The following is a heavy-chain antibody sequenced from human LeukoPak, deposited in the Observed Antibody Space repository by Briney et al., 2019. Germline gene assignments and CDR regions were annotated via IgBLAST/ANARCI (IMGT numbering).Heavy chain of an antibody. CDR3: ARGSYYDFWSGYQNNWFDP. CDR1: GYTFTSYD. Sequence: ASVKVSCKASGYTFTSYDINWVRQATGQGLEWMGWMNPNSGNTGYAQKFQGRVTITRNTSINTAYMELSSLRSEDTAVYYCARGSYYDFWSGYQNNWFDPWGQGTLVTVSS. CDR2: MNPNSGNT. D-gene: IGHD3-3*01. J-gene: IGHJ5*02. V-gene: IGHV1-8*03.